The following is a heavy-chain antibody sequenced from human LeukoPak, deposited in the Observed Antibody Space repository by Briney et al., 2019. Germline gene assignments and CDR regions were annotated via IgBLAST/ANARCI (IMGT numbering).Heavy chain of an antibody. CDR2: ISSSGSTI. CDR1: GFTFSDYY. V-gene: IGHV3-11*01. Sequence: GGSLRLSCAASGFTFSDYYMSWIRQAPGKGLEWVSYISSSGSTIYYADSVKGRFTISRDNAKNLLYLQMNSLRAEDTAVYYCARHPINWVFFDYWGQGTLVTVSS. CDR3: ARHPINWVFFDY. J-gene: IGHJ4*02. D-gene: IGHD3-9*01.